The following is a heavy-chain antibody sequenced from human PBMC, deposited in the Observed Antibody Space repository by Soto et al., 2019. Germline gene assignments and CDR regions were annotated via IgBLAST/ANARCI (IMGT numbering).Heavy chain of an antibody. D-gene: IGHD3-22*01. CDR3: ARERYYDSSAEGWFDP. CDR1: GYTFTSYY. Sequence: ASVKVSCKASGYTFTSYYTHWVRQAPGQGLEWMGIINPSGGSTSYAQKFQGRVTMTRDTSTSTVYMELSSLRSEDTAVYYCARERYYDSSAEGWFDPWGQGTLVTVSS. J-gene: IGHJ5*02. V-gene: IGHV1-46*01. CDR2: INPSGGST.